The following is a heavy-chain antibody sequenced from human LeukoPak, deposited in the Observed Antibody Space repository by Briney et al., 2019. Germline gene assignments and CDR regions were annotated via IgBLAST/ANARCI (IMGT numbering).Heavy chain of an antibody. Sequence: PGGSLRLSCAASGFTFSSYSMNWVRQAPGKGLEWVSSISSSSSYIYYADSVKGRFTISRDNAKNSLYLQMNSLRAEDTALYYCAKDITAAGTTSFDYWGQGTLVTVSS. CDR2: ISSSSSYI. V-gene: IGHV3-21*04. D-gene: IGHD6-13*01. J-gene: IGHJ4*02. CDR1: GFTFSSYS. CDR3: AKDITAAGTTSFDY.